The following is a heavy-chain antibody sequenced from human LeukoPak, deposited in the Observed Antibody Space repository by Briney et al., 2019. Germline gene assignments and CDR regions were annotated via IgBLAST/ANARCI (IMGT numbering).Heavy chain of an antibody. CDR2: IYYSGST. J-gene: IGHJ4*02. V-gene: IGHV4-59*08. D-gene: IGHD5-24*01. CDR3: ARHRRWLQRYYFDY. CDR1: GCSISSYY. Sequence: SETLSLTCTVSGCSISSYYWSWIRQPPGKGLEWIGYIYYSGSTNYNPSLKSRVTISVDTSKNQFSLKLSSVTAADTAVYYCARHRRWLQRYYFDYWGQGTLVTVSS.